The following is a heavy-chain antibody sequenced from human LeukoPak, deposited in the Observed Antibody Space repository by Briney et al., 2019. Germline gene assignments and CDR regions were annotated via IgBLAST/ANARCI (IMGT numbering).Heavy chain of an antibody. CDR3: ARGGSRGIVATITRGYYYGMDV. V-gene: IGHV4-34*01. Sequence: SDSLSLTRPVYGGSFRRCYWRWLRQPPAKGLAGMGEINHSGSTNYNPSLKSRVTISVDTSKNQFSLKLSSVTAADTAVYYCARGGSRGIVATITRGYYYGMDVWGKGTTVTVSS. D-gene: IGHD5-12*01. CDR1: GGSFRRCY. J-gene: IGHJ6*04. CDR2: INHSGST.